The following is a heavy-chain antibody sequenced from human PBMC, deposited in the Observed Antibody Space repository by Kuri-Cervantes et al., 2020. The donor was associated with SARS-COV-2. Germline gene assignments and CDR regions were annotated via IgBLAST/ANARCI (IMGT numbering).Heavy chain of an antibody. D-gene: IGHD3-3*01. V-gene: IGHV3-30*02. J-gene: IGHJ5*02. CDR1: GFIFNSYA. CDR3: ARDPTYYDFWSGYSRGNWFDP. CDR2: IRFDGSNK. Sequence: GESLKISCAASGFIFNSYAMHWVRQAPGKGLEWVAFIRFDGSNKYYAASVKGRFTISRDNSKNTLYLQMNSLRAEDTAVYYCARDPTYYDFWSGYSRGNWFDPWGQGTLVTVSS.